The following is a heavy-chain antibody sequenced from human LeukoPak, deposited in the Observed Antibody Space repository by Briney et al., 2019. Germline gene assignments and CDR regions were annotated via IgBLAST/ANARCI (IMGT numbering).Heavy chain of an antibody. J-gene: IGHJ4*02. CDR1: GFTFSSYA. CDR3: AKVDGNYDILTGYPGFDY. V-gene: IGHV3-23*01. CDR2: ISDGGSST. D-gene: IGHD3-9*01. Sequence: SGGSLRLSCAASGFTFSSYAMSWVRQAPGKGLEWVSGISDGGSSTHYADSVKGRFTISRDNSKNTLYLQMNSLRAEDTAVYYCAKVDGNYDILTGYPGFDYWGQGTLVTVSS.